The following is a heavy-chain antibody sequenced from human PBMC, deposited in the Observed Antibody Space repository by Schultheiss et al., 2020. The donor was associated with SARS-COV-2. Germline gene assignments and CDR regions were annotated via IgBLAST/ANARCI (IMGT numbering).Heavy chain of an antibody. D-gene: IGHD1-26*01. CDR2: IWRDVTDK. CDR1: GFTFSSYE. V-gene: IGHV3-33*08. J-gene: IGHJ4*02. CDR3: ARGGSYLDS. Sequence: GGSLRLSCAASGFTFSSYEMNWVRQAPGKGLEWVALIWRDVTDKHYADSVKGRFTISRDNSNNTLYLQMTSLRAEDTAVYYCARGGSYLDSWGQGTLVTVSS.